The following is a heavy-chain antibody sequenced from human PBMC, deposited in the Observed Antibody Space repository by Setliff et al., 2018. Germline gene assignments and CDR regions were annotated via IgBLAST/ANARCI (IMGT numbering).Heavy chain of an antibody. CDR3: TRDPPGSGWSFDY. Sequence: GGSLRLSCAASGFTFNTHAMRWVRQAPGKGLEWVAMIWADPNSNTKYYADSVKGRFSVSRGNSRNTVFLQMTGLRAEDTALYYCTRDPPGSGWSFDYWGQGALVTVSS. D-gene: IGHD6-19*01. CDR1: GFTFNTHA. J-gene: IGHJ4*02. V-gene: IGHV3-33*01. CDR2: IWADPNSNTK.